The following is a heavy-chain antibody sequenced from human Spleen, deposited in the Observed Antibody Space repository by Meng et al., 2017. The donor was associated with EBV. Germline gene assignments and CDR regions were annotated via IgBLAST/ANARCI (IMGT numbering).Heavy chain of an antibody. Sequence: AHLVPSGDEGKMPGAPGGVSCKAPGAPSSSYAVHWVRQAPGQGLEWMGIIYPGDSDTRYSPSFQGQVTISADKSISTAYLQWSSLKASDIAVYYCARLRRPAAAAGFDYWGQGTLVTVSS. V-gene: IGHV5-51*01. CDR1: GAPSSSYA. D-gene: IGHD6-13*01. CDR2: IYPGDSDT. J-gene: IGHJ4*02. CDR3: ARLRRPAAAAGFDY.